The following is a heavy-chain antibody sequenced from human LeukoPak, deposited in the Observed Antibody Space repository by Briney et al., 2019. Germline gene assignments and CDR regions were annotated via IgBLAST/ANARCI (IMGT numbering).Heavy chain of an antibody. Sequence: ASVKVSCKASGYTFTDYYMHWVRQAPGQGLEWMAWINPDSGTTNYAHKFQGRVTLTRDTSISTAYMEVSGLKSDDTAVYYCARVSWGEDWSFDPWGRGTLVTVSS. D-gene: IGHD7-27*01. CDR3: ARVSWGEDWSFDP. V-gene: IGHV1-2*02. CDR1: GYTFTDYY. CDR2: INPDSGTT. J-gene: IGHJ2*01.